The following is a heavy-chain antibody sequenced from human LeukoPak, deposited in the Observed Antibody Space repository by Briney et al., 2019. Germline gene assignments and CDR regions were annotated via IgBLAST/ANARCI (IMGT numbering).Heavy chain of an antibody. CDR1: GGSISSYY. CDR2: IYYSGST. J-gene: IGHJ4*02. Sequence: SETLSLTCTVSGGSISSYYWSWIRQPPGKGLEWIEYIYYSGSTNYNPSLKSRVTISVDMSKNQFSLKLSSVTAADTAVYYCARDRDYIIDYWGQGTLVTVSS. CDR3: ARDRDYIIDY. D-gene: IGHD4/OR15-4a*01. V-gene: IGHV4-59*01.